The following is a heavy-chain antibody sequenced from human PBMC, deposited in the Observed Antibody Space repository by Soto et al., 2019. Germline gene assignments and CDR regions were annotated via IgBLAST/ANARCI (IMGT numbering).Heavy chain of an antibody. Sequence: ASVQGSCKASGYSFTGYYMHWVRQAPGQGLEWMGWINPNSGGTNYAQKFQGWVTMTRDTSISTAYMELSRLRSDDTAVYYCARDLQLTKYYDFWSGSLRLYYYGMDVWGQGTTVTVSS. CDR1: GYSFTGYY. CDR2: INPNSGGT. V-gene: IGHV1-2*04. J-gene: IGHJ6*02. CDR3: ARDLQLTKYYDFWSGSLRLYYYGMDV. D-gene: IGHD3-3*01.